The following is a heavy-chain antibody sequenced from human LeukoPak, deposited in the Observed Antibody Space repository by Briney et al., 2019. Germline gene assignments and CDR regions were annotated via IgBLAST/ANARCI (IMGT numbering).Heavy chain of an antibody. CDR3: ARRTYDVLTGTPSSVRKNWFDS. CDR2: IHPRDSDT. CDR1: GYSFTSYW. J-gene: IGHJ5*01. D-gene: IGHD3/OR15-3a*01. V-gene: IGHV5-51*01. Sequence: GESLKISCKGSGYSFTSYWIGWVRQVPGKGLEWMGIIHPRDSDTRYSPSFQGQVTMSADKSISTAYLQWSSLKVSDTAMYYCARRTYDVLTGTPSSVRKNWFDSWGQGTLVTVSS.